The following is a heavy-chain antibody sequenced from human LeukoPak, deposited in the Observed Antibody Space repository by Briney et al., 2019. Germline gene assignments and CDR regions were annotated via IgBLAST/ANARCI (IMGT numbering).Heavy chain of an antibody. V-gene: IGHV1-69*13. Sequence: SVKVSCKASGGTFSSHAISWVRQAPGQGLEWMGGIIPIFGTANYAQKFQGRVTITADESTSTAYMELSSLRSEDTAVYYCARDRITIFGVGYQYFDYWGQGTLVTVSS. J-gene: IGHJ4*02. CDR1: GGTFSSHA. D-gene: IGHD3-3*01. CDR2: IIPIFGTA. CDR3: ARDRITIFGVGYQYFDY.